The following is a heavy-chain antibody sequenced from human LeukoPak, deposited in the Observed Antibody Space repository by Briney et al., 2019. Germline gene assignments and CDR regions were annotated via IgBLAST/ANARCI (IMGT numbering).Heavy chain of an antibody. V-gene: IGHV3-11*01. D-gene: IGHD2-2*01. J-gene: IGHJ4*02. CDR1: GFTFSDYY. CDR3: ARDAYCSSTSCYGDY. CDR2: ISSRGSTI. Sequence: SXXLSCAASGFTFSDYYMSWLRQAPGKGVEWVSXISSRGSTIYYADSVKGRFTISRDNAKNSLYLQMNSLRAEDTAVYYCARDAYCSSTSCYGDYWGQGTLVTVSS.